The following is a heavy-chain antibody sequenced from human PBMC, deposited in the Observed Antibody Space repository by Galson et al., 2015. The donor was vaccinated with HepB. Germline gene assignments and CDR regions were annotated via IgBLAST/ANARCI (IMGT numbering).Heavy chain of an antibody. CDR2: IWYDGSNE. Sequence: SLRLSCAASGFTFSSYGMHWVRQAPGKGLEWVAVIWYDGSNEYYADSVKGRFTISRDNSKNTLYLQMNSLRVEDTAVYYCARSVYQLPPPARFGMDVWGQGTTVTVSS. CDR3: ARSVYQLPPPARFGMDV. J-gene: IGHJ6*02. V-gene: IGHV3-33*01. CDR1: GFTFSSYG. D-gene: IGHD2-2*01.